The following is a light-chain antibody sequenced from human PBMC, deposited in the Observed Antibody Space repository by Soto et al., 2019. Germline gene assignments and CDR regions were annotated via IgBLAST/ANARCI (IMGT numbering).Light chain of an antibody. J-gene: IGKJ1*01. CDR2: DAS. Sequence: DIQMTQSPSTLSASVGDRVAITCRASQYVSRSLAWYQQKPGKAPKLLIYDASTLESGVPSRFSGSGSGTEFTLTISSLQPDDFATYYCQQYNAYSWTFGQGTKAEIK. CDR1: QYVSRS. CDR3: QQYNAYSWT. V-gene: IGKV1-5*01.